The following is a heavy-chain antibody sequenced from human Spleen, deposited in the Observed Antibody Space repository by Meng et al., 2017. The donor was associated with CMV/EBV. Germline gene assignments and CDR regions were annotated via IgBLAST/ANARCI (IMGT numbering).Heavy chain of an antibody. J-gene: IGHJ4*02. CDR1: GGSISSGGYY. D-gene: IGHD3-10*01. V-gene: IGHV4-31*03. Sequence: LTCTVAGGSISSGGYYWSWIRQHPGKGLEWIGYIYYSGSTYYNPSLKSRVTISVDTSKNQFSLKLSSVTAADTAVYYCARDLGATGSLWGQGTLVTVSS. CDR2: IYYSGST. CDR3: ARDLGATGSL.